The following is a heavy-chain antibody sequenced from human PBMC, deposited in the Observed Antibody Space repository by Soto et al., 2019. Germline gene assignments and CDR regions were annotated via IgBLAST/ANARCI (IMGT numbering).Heavy chain of an antibody. D-gene: IGHD3-9*01. CDR3: AKEGAQPAISLRLRYFDWLLPDFDY. CDR2: ISSRGDRT. J-gene: IGHJ4*02. CDR1: GFTFSRYA. Sequence: GGSLRLSCAGSGFTFSRYAMNWVRQAPGKGLEWVSIISSRGDRTSYAESVKGRFTISRDDSKNTLFLHMNSLGAEDTAVYYWAKEGAQPAISLRLRYFDWLLPDFDYWGQGTLVTVSS. V-gene: IGHV3-23*01.